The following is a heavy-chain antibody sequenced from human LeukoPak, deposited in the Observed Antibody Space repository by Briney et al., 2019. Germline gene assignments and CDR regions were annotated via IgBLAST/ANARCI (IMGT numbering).Heavy chain of an antibody. Sequence: PGGSLRLSCAASGFTFSGSAMHWVRQASGKGLEWVGRIRSKADSYATAYAASAKGRFTISRDDSKNTAYLQMNSLKTEDTAVYFCTISISVPGTDYWGQGILVTVSS. V-gene: IGHV3-73*01. CDR2: IRSKADSYAT. D-gene: IGHD6-19*01. J-gene: IGHJ4*02. CDR3: TISISVPGTDY. CDR1: GFTFSGSA.